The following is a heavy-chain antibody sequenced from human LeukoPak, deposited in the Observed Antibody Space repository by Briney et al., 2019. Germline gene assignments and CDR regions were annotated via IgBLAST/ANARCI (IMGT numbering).Heavy chain of an antibody. J-gene: IGHJ4*02. CDR3: ARFEKYYDSGAHYLDY. CDR2: IHNNGNT. CDR1: GGSISSSSNY. D-gene: IGHD3-22*01. V-gene: IGHV4-61*05. Sequence: SETLSLTCTVSGGSISSSSNYWGWIRQPPEKGLEWIANIHNNGNTNYNPSLKSRVTMSIDTPKNQFSLNLKSVTAADTAVYYCARFEKYYDSGAHYLDYWGQGALVTVSS.